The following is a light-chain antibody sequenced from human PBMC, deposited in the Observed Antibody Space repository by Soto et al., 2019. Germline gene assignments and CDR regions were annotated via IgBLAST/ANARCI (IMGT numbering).Light chain of an antibody. CDR2: GAS. CDR3: HQYNSWPLT. Sequence: EIVMTQSPATLSVSPGDRVTLSCRASQSGRSNSAWYRQKPGQAPRLLIYGASTRATGIPARFSGSGYGTEFTLTISSLQSEDFAIYYCHQYNSWPLTFGGGTRVDI. J-gene: IGKJ4*01. V-gene: IGKV3-15*01. CDR1: QSGRSN.